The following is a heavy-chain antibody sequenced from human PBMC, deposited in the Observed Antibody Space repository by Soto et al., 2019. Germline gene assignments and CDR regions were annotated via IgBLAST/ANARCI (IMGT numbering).Heavy chain of an antibody. D-gene: IGHD6-13*01. CDR3: ARSGIAAAGTGGSDY. V-gene: IGHV5-10-1*01. J-gene: IGHJ4*02. CDR2: IGPSDSYT. Sequence: EVQLVQSGAEVKKPGESLRISCKGSGYSFTSYWISWVRQMPGKGLEWMGRIGPSDSYTNYSPSFQGHVTISADKSITTAYRQWSSLKAWDTAMYYGARSGIAAAGTGGSDYWGQGTLVTVSS. CDR1: GYSFTSYW.